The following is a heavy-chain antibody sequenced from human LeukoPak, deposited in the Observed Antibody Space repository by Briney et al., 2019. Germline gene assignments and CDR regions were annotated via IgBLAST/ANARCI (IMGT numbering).Heavy chain of an antibody. J-gene: IGHJ4*02. CDR2: INRNSGGT. CDR3: ARDPLYGSGTYFFDY. V-gene: IGHV1-2*02. Sequence: ASVRVSCKAYGYTFTGHYMHWVRKAPGQGLEWMGWINRNSGGTNYAQKLQGRVTMTRDTSISTVYMELTRLRSDDTAVYYCARDPLYGSGTYFFDYWGQGTLVTVSS. D-gene: IGHD3-10*01. CDR1: GYTFTGHY.